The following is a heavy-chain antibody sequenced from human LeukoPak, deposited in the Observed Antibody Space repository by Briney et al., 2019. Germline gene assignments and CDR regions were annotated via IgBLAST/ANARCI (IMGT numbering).Heavy chain of an antibody. V-gene: IGHV1-46*01. Sequence: ASVKVSCKASGYTFTSYYMHWVRQAPGQGLEWMGIINPSGGSTSYAQKFQGRVTITRDTSTSTVYMELSRLRSDDTAVYYCARDGDIVVVPNYYYYYMDVWGKGTTVTVSS. J-gene: IGHJ6*03. D-gene: IGHD2-2*01. CDR2: INPSGGST. CDR1: GYTFTSYY. CDR3: ARDGDIVVVPNYYYYYMDV.